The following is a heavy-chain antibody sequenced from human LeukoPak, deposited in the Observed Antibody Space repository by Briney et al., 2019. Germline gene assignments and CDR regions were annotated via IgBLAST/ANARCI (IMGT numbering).Heavy chain of an antibody. Sequence: PSETLSLTCAVYGGSFSGYYWSWIRQPPGKGLEWIGEINHSGSTNYNPSLKSRVTISVDTSKNQFSLELSSVTAADTAVYYCARQGIYYGSGRGTFDIWGQGTMVTVSS. CDR3: ARQGIYYGSGRGTFDI. V-gene: IGHV4-34*01. CDR1: GGSFSGYY. D-gene: IGHD3-10*01. J-gene: IGHJ3*02. CDR2: INHSGST.